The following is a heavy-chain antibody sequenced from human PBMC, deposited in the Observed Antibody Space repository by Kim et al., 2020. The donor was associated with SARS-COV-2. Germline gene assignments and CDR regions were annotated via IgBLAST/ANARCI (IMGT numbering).Heavy chain of an antibody. V-gene: IGHV4-39*07. D-gene: IGHD4-17*01. J-gene: IGHJ4*02. Sequence: NPSLKSRVTISVDTSKNQFYVKLSTVTAEDTAVYYCARDPHDYGDLPGDYWGQGTLVTVSS. CDR3: ARDPHDYGDLPGDY.